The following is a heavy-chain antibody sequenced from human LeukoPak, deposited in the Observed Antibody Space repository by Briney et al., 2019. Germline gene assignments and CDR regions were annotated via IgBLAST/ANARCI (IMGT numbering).Heavy chain of an antibody. CDR1: GGSISSGGYY. V-gene: IGHV4-31*03. D-gene: IGHD6-13*01. CDR3: ARGPLGSWYNPREYFQH. Sequence: SETLSLTCTVSGGSISSGGYYWSWIRQHPGKGLEWIGYIYYSGSTYYNPSLKSRVTISVDTSKNQFSLKLSSVTAADTAVYYCARGPLGSWYNPREYFQHWGQGTLVTVSS. J-gene: IGHJ1*01. CDR2: IYYSGST.